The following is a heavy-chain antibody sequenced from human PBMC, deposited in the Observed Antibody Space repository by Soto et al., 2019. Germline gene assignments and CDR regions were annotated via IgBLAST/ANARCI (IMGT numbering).Heavy chain of an antibody. CDR1: GYTFTGYY. CDR3: ARGGGYYDSSGYVTRSGGMDV. D-gene: IGHD3-22*01. V-gene: IGHV1-2*02. J-gene: IGHJ6*02. CDR2: INPNSGGT. Sequence: QVQLVQSGAEVKKPGASVKVSCKASGYTFTGYYMHWVRQAPGQGLEWMGWINPNSGGTNYAQKFQGGVTMTRDTSISTAYMELSRLRSDDTAVYYCARGGGYYDSSGYVTRSGGMDVWGQGTTVTVSS.